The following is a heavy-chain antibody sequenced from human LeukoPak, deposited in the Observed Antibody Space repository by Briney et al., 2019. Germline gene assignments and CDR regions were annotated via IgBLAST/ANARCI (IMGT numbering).Heavy chain of an antibody. J-gene: IGHJ4*02. CDR3: ARDPHYDYVWGSYRYPYFDY. Sequence: SETLSLTCTVSGYSISSGYFWGWIRQPPGKGLEWIGTIYNSGSTYYNASLESRVTISVDTSKNQFSLKLSSVTAADTAVYYCARDPHYDYVWGSYRYPYFDYWGQGTLVTVSS. CDR1: GYSISSGYF. D-gene: IGHD3-16*02. CDR2: IYNSGST. V-gene: IGHV4-38-2*02.